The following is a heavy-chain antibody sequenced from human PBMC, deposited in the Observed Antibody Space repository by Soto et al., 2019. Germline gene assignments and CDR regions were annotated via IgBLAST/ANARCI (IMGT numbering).Heavy chain of an antibody. CDR3: TGITWFRGMDV. CDR1: GDSVSSNSAG. Sequence: PSQTLSLTCXISGDSVSSNSAGWNWIRQSPSRGLEWLGRTYYKSKWNNDYALSVKSRITINPDTSKNQFSLHLYSVTPEDPAVYYCTGITWFRGMDVWGQGTPVTVSS. CDR2: TYYKSKWNN. V-gene: IGHV6-1*01. J-gene: IGHJ6*02. D-gene: IGHD3-10*01.